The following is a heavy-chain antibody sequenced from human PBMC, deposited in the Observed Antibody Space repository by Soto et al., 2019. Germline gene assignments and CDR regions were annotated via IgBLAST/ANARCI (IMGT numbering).Heavy chain of an antibody. CDR2: ISYDGSNK. V-gene: IGHV3-30-3*01. CDR1: GFTFSSYA. D-gene: IGHD3-10*01. J-gene: IGHJ4*02. CDR3: ARDRVGITMVRTELDY. Sequence: QVQLVESGGGVVQPGRSLRLSCAASGFTFSSYAMHWVRQAPGKGREWGAVISYDGSNKYYADSVKGRFTISRDNTKNTLYLEMNSVRAEDTAVYYCARDRVGITMVRTELDYWGQGNLVTVSS.